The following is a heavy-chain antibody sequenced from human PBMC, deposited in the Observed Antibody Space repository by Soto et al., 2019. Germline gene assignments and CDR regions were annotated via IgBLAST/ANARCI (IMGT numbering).Heavy chain of an antibody. Sequence: EARLVESGGGLIQPGGSLRLSCAASGYSVSVNYMSWVRQAPGERLECVSVIYSGDRTDYADSVKGRFTISRDISTNTLFLQMNSLRPEDTAVYYCAGDGGSSKIYFWGQGTQVTVSS. CDR3: AGDGGSSKIYF. D-gene: IGHD1-26*01. V-gene: IGHV3-53*01. J-gene: IGHJ4*02. CDR2: IYSGDRT. CDR1: GYSVSVNY.